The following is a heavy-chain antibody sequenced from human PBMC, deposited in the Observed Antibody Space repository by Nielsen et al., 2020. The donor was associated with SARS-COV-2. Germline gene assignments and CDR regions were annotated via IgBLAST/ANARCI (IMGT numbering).Heavy chain of an antibody. Sequence: ASVKVSCKASGYTFTSYDINWVRQATGQGLEWMGWMNPNSGNTGYAQKFQGRVTMTRNTSISTAYMELSSLRSDDTAMYYCARFYDILTGYNPNFDYWGQGTLVTVSS. D-gene: IGHD3-9*01. J-gene: IGHJ4*02. V-gene: IGHV1-8*01. CDR2: MNPNSGNT. CDR1: GYTFTSYD. CDR3: ARFYDILTGYNPNFDY.